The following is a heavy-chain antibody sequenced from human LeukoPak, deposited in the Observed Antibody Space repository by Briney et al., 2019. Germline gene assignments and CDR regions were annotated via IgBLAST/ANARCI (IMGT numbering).Heavy chain of an antibody. D-gene: IGHD5-12*01. CDR1: GYSISSGSY. Sequence: PSETLSLTCTVSGYSISSGSYWGWIRQPPGKGLEWIGSIHHSGSIYNNPSLKSRVTISVDTSKSQFSLKLSSVTAADTAVYYCARVSGYDWESFYDYWGQGTLVTVSS. CDR3: ARVSGYDWESFYDY. V-gene: IGHV4-38-2*02. J-gene: IGHJ4*02. CDR2: IHHSGSI.